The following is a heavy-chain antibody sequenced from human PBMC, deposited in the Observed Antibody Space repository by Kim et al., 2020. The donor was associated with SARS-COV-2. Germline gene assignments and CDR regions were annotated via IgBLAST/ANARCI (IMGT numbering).Heavy chain of an antibody. J-gene: IGHJ4*02. Sequence: YAASVKGRFTISRDDSKSIAYLQMNSLKTEDTAVYYCTSGLWFGELLLAYWGQGTLVTVSS. D-gene: IGHD3-10*01. CDR3: TSGLWFGELLLAY. V-gene: IGHV3-49*02.